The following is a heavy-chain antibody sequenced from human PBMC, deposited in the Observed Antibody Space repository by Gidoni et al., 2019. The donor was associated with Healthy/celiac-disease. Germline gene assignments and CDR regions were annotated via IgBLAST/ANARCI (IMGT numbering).Heavy chain of an antibody. Sequence: QVQLVQSGAEVKKPGASVKVSCTASGYTFTGYYMHWVRQAPGQGLEWMGRINPNSGGTNYAQKFQGRVTMTRDTSISTAYMELSRLRSDDTAVYYCARVSRGIAAAGGLGYYYMDVWGKGTTVTVSS. CDR3: ARVSRGIAAAGGLGYYYMDV. CDR2: INPNSGGT. CDR1: GYTFTGYY. V-gene: IGHV1-2*06. J-gene: IGHJ6*03. D-gene: IGHD6-13*01.